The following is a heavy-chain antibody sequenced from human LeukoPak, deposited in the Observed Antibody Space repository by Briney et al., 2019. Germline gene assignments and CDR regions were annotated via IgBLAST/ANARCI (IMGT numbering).Heavy chain of an antibody. CDR3: AKGQYCSSTSCQINYYYYGMDV. CDR1: EFTFSSYA. D-gene: IGHD2-2*01. V-gene: IGHV3-23*01. Sequence: GGSLRLSCAASEFTFSSYAMSWVRQAPGKGLEWVSGISGSGGSTYYAGSVKGRFTISRDNSKNTLYLQMNSLRAEDTAVYYCAKGQYCSSTSCQINYYYYGMDVWGQGTTVTVSS. J-gene: IGHJ6*02. CDR2: ISGSGGST.